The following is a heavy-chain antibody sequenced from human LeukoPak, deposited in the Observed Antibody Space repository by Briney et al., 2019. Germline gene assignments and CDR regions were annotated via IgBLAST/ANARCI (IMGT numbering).Heavy chain of an antibody. V-gene: IGHV3-23*01. J-gene: IGHJ5*02. CDR2: ISGSGGST. CDR1: GFTFSSYG. D-gene: IGHD3-22*01. CDR3: AREREFVVVITRVAIWFDP. Sequence: GGTLRLSCAASGFTFSSYGMSWVRQAPGKGLEWVSAISGSGGSTYYADSVKGRFTISRDNSKNTLYLQMNSLRAEDTAVYYCAREREFVVVITRVAIWFDPWGQGTLVTVSS.